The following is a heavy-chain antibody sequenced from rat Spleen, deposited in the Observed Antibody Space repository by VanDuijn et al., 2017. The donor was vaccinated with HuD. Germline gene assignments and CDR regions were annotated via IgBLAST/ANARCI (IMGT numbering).Heavy chain of an antibody. CDR2: LSPDGRNT. D-gene: IGHD1-1*01. V-gene: IGHV5-35*01. J-gene: IGHJ3*01. CDR3: VSSGARISWFAY. CDR1: GFTFSSNW. Sequence: EVQLVESGGGLVQPGSPLKLSCAASGFTFSSNWLNWIRQAPGKGLEWVASLSPDGRNTYYPDKVKGRFVISKDNAKITGYLQMTNLKSEDTATYCCVSSGARISWFAYWGQGILVTVSS.